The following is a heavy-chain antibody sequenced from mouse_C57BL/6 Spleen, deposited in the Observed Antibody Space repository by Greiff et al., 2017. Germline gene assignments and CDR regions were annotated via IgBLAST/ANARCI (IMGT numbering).Heavy chain of an antibody. D-gene: IGHD2-3*01. V-gene: IGHV3-6*01. CDR1: GYSITSGYY. CDR2: ISYDGSN. Sequence: ESGPGLVKPSQSLSLTCSVTGYSITSGYYWNWIRQFPGNKLEWMGYISYDGSNNYNPSLKNRISITRDTSKNQFFLKLNSVTTEDTATYYCARGGIYDGYYEGFAYWGQGTLVTVSA. CDR3: ARGGIYDGYYEGFAY. J-gene: IGHJ3*01.